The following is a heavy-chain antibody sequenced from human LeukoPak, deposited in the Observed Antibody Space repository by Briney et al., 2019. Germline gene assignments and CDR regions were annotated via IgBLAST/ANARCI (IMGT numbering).Heavy chain of an antibody. D-gene: IGHD3-9*01. V-gene: IGHV1-69*06. CDR2: IIPIFGTA. J-gene: IGHJ3*02. CDR1: GGTFSSYA. Sequence: ASVKVSCKASGGTFSSYAISWGRQAPGQGLEWMGGIIPIFGTANYAQKFQGRVTITADKSTSTAYMELSSLRSEDTAVYYCARWRNYDILTGDDAFDIWGQGTMVTVSS. CDR3: ARWRNYDILTGDDAFDI.